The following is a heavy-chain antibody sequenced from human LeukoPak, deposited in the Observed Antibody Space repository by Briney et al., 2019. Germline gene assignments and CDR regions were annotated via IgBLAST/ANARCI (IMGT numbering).Heavy chain of an antibody. V-gene: IGHV3-30*02. CDR3: TTEFMDDSSGYYPDY. D-gene: IGHD3-22*01. CDR2: IRYE. J-gene: IGHJ4*02. CDR1: GFTFSSYD. Sequence: PGGSLRLSCAASGFTFSSYDIHWVRQAPGKGLEWVAFIRYEYYADSVRGRFTISRDNSKNTLYLQMNSLKTEGTAVYYCTTEFMDDSSGYYPDYWGQGTLVTVSS.